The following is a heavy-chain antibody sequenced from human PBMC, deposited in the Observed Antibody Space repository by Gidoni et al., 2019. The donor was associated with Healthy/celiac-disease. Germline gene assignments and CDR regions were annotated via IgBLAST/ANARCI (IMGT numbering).Heavy chain of an antibody. Sequence: GFTFSSYSMNWVRQAPGKGLEWVSSISSSSSYIYYADSVKGRFTISRDNAKNSLYLQMNSLRAEDTAVYYCARVRFDYGDYSWSNIDYWGQGTLVTVSS. CDR1: GFTFSSYS. CDR2: ISSSSSYI. V-gene: IGHV3-21*01. D-gene: IGHD4-17*01. J-gene: IGHJ4*02. CDR3: ARVRFDYGDYSWSNIDY.